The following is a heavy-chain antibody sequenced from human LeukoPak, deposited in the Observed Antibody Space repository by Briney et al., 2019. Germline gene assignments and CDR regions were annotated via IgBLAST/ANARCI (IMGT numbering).Heavy chain of an antibody. CDR3: ARVPDYGEPNFDY. CDR1: GYILTSYG. J-gene: IGHJ4*02. D-gene: IGHD4-17*01. Sequence: GASVKVSCKASGYILTSYGISWVRQAPGQGLEWMGRISAYNGNTNYAQKLQGRVTMTTDTSTSTAYMELRSLRSDDTAVYYCARVPDYGEPNFDYWGQGTLVTVSS. V-gene: IGHV1-18*04. CDR2: ISAYNGNT.